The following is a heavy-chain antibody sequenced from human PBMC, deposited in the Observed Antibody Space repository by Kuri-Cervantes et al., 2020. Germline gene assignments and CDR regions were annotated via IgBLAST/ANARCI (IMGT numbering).Heavy chain of an antibody. V-gene: IGHV3-9*01. D-gene: IGHD3-22*01. CDR3: AKPDSSGYRPVGYFDY. CDR1: GFTFDDYA. Sequence: SLKISCAASGFTFDDYAMHWVRQAPGKGLEWVSGISWNSGSIGYADSVKGRFTISRDNAKNSLYLQMNSLRTEDTALYYCAKPDSSGYRPVGYFDYWGQGTLVTVSS. CDR2: ISWNSGSI. J-gene: IGHJ4*02.